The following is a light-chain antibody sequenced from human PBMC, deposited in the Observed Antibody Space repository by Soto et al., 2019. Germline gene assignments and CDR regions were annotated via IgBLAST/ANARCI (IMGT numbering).Light chain of an antibody. CDR2: GAS. J-gene: IGKJ1*01. CDR1: QSVSSN. CDR3: QQYNNLWT. Sequence: DIARRQSQATQSKSPGEGATLSCRASQSVSSNLAWYQQKFGQAPRLLIYGASTRATGIPARFSGSGSGTEFTLSIISLQSEDFAVYYCQQYNNLWTFAQGTKVDIK. V-gene: IGKV3-15*01.